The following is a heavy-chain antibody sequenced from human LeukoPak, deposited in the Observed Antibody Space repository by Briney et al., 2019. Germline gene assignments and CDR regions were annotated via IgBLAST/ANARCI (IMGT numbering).Heavy chain of an antibody. CDR1: GFTFSSYA. V-gene: IGHV3-23*01. Sequence: GGSLRLSCAVSGFTFSSYAMSWVRQAPGKGLEWVSAISGSGGSTYYADSVKGRFTISRDNSKNTLYLQMNSLRAEDTAVYYCAKVQRLAQKDTSDYWGQGTLVTVSS. J-gene: IGHJ4*02. CDR2: ISGSGGST. CDR3: AKVQRLAQKDTSDY. D-gene: IGHD2-15*01.